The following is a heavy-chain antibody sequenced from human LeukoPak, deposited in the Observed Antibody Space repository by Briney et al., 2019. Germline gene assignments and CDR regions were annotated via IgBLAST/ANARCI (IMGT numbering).Heavy chain of an antibody. CDR3: ARDRPYSSSWYGVDY. Sequence: ASVKVSCKASGGTFSSYAISWVRQAPGQGLEWMGGIIPIFGTANYAQKFQGRVTITADESTSTAYMELSSLRSEDTAVYYCARDRPYSSSWYGVDYWGQGTLVTVSS. CDR2: IIPIFGTA. CDR1: GGTFSSYA. D-gene: IGHD6-13*01. V-gene: IGHV1-69*13. J-gene: IGHJ4*02.